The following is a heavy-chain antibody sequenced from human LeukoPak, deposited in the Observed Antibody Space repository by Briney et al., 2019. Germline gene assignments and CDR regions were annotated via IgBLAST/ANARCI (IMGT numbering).Heavy chain of an antibody. CDR3: TRVNLRGSNYNWFDP. J-gene: IGHJ5*02. Sequence: ASVKVSCKASGDVFSTYVFTWVRQAPGQGLEWMGRIIPIVNMVDYAEEFQGRVSITADKSTSTAYMDLSGLRPDDTADYYCTRVNLRGSNYNWFDPWGQGTRVIVSS. V-gene: IGHV1-69*04. CDR2: IIPIVNMV. CDR1: GDVFSTYV. D-gene: IGHD3-10*01.